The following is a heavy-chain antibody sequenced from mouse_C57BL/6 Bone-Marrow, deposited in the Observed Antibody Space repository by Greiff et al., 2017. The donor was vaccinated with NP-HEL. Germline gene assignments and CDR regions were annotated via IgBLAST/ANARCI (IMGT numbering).Heavy chain of an antibody. D-gene: IGHD1-1*01. Sequence: EVKVVESGGDLVKPGGSLKLSCAASGFTFSSYGMSWVRQTPDKRLEWVATISSGGSYTYYPDSVKGRFTISRDNAKNTLYLQMSSLKSEDTAMYYCASYGSSYLDYWGQGTTLTVSS. CDR2: ISSGGSYT. J-gene: IGHJ2*01. V-gene: IGHV5-6*01. CDR1: GFTFSSYG. CDR3: ASYGSSYLDY.